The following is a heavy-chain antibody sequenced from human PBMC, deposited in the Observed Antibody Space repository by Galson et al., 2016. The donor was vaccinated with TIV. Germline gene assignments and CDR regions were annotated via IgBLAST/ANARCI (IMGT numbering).Heavy chain of an antibody. J-gene: IGHJ4*02. CDR2: INAGNGYT. D-gene: IGHD2-21*01. V-gene: IGHV1-3*01. CDR3: ARPPYCGGDCYKYDY. CDR1: GYTFTHHA. Sequence: SVKVSCKASGYTFTHHALHWVRQAPGQSLEWMGCINAGNGYTKYSQMLQGRVTITRDTSASTAYMELSSLSSEDTAVYYCARPPYCGGDCYKYDYWGQGTLVTVSS.